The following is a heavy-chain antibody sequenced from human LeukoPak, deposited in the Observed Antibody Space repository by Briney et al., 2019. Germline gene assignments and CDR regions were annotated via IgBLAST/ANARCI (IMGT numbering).Heavy chain of an antibody. CDR3: ARDSIITFNAFDI. CDR1: GYTFTSYD. V-gene: IGHV1-8*01. CDR2: MNPNSGNT. D-gene: IGHD3-16*01. Sequence: ASVKVSCKASGYTFTSYDINWVRQATGQGLEWMGWMNPNSGNTGYAQKFQGRVTMTRNTSISTAYMELSSLRSEDTAVYYCARDSIITFNAFDIWGQGTMVTVSS. J-gene: IGHJ3*02.